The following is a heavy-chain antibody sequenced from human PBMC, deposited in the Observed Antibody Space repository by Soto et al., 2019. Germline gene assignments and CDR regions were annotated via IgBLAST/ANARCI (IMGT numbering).Heavy chain of an antibody. J-gene: IGHJ5*02. V-gene: IGHV4-34*01. CDR1: GGSFSGYY. Sequence: SETLSLTCTVSGGSFSGYYWCWIRLPPPPVLEWLGEIHHSRSNIYNPSLKCRVTISEDTAKIQFSLKLSSLSAEVTSVYYCARARFVGVTAERYDWFDPWGQGTLVTVSS. CDR3: ARARFVGVTAERYDWFDP. CDR2: IHHSRSN. D-gene: IGHD2-2*01.